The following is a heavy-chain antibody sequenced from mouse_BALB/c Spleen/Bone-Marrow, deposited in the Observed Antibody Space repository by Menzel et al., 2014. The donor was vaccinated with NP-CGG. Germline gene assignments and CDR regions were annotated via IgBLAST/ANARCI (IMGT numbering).Heavy chain of an antibody. D-gene: IGHD1-1*01. Sequence: EVQRVESGPELVKPGASVKISCKASGYSFXDYFMNWVKQSHGKSLEWIGRINPYNGDTFYNQKFKGKATLTVDKSSSTAHMELLSLTSEDSAVHYCGRSGGSSYVFAYWGQGTLVTVSA. CDR2: INPYNGDT. V-gene: IGHV1-37*01. CDR1: GYSFXDYF. CDR3: GRSGGSSYVFAY. J-gene: IGHJ3*01.